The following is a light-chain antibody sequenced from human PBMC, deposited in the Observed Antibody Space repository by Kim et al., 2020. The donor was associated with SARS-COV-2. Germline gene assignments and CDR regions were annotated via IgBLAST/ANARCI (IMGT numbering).Light chain of an antibody. CDR2: DAS. Sequence: SLSPGERATLSCRASQSVSSYLAWYQQKPGQAPRLLIYDASNRATGIPARFCGSGSGTDFTLTISSLEPEDFAVYYCQQRSNWLTFGGGTKVDIK. CDR1: QSVSSY. V-gene: IGKV3-11*01. CDR3: QQRSNWLT. J-gene: IGKJ4*01.